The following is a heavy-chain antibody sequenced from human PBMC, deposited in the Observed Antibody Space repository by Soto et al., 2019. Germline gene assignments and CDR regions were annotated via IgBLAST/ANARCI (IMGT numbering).Heavy chain of an antibody. D-gene: IGHD2-8*01. CDR3: ARGWGFYCDNDHIRAVYI. CDR2: IYSGGDT. V-gene: IGHV3-66*01. J-gene: IGHJ3*01. Sequence: HPVWSLRICCAVSGFTLGNNFMCCVRQAPKKELEWISVIYSGGDTYYADSVKVRFTISRDNSKNTLYLQMNSLRLDDTAVYYCARGWGFYCDNDHIRAVYIRAQRTTVPVS. CDR1: GFTLGNNF.